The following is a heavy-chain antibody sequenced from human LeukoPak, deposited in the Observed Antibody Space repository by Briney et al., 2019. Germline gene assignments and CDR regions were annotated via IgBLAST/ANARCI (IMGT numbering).Heavy chain of an antibody. J-gene: IGHJ6*03. D-gene: IGHD3-22*01. Sequence: SSETLSLTCAVYGGSFSGYYWSWIRQPPGKGLEWIGEINHSGSTNYNPSLKSRVTISVDTSKNQFSLKLSSVTAADTAVYYCARGQSGYYDSSGYYGSRNYYYYYYMDVWGKGTTVTVSS. CDR3: ARGQSGYYDSSGYYGSRNYYYYYYMDV. CDR1: GGSFSGYY. V-gene: IGHV4-34*01. CDR2: INHSGST.